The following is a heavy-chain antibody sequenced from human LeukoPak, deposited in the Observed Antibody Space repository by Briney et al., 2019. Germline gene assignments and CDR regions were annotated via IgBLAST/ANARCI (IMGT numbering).Heavy chain of an antibody. Sequence: PSETLSLTCTVSGGSISSYYWRWIRQPAGKGLEWIGRIYTSGSTNYNPSLKSRVTMSVDTSKNQFSLKLSSVTAADTAVYYCARESSIVVVPAANRRGNWFDPWGQGTLVTVSS. CDR3: ARESSIVVVPAANRRGNWFDP. D-gene: IGHD2-2*01. CDR1: GGSISSYY. V-gene: IGHV4-4*07. CDR2: IYTSGST. J-gene: IGHJ5*02.